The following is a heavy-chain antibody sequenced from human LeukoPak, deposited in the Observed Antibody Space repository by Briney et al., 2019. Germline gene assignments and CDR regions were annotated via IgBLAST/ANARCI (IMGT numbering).Heavy chain of an antibody. CDR1: GYTFTSYA. D-gene: IGHD5-12*01. CDR3: ARVEATNTWYYFDY. CDR2: INTNTGNP. Sequence: ASVKVSCKASGYTFTSYAMNWVRQAPGQGLEWMGWINTNTGNPTYAQGFTGRYVFSLDTSVSTAYLQISSLKAEDTAVYYCARVEATNTWYYFDYWGQGTLVTVSS. J-gene: IGHJ4*02. V-gene: IGHV7-4-1*02.